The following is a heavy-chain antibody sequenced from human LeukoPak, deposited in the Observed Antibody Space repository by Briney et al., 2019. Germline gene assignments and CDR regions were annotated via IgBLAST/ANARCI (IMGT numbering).Heavy chain of an antibody. V-gene: IGHV1-69*13. Sequence: GASVKVSCTASGGTFSSYAISWVRQAPGQGLEWMGGIIPIFGTANYAQKFQGRVTITADESTSTAYMELSSLRSEDTAVYYCARTLRRYCSGGSCYPDSDYWGQGTLVTVSS. CDR3: ARTLRRYCSGGSCYPDSDY. J-gene: IGHJ4*02. D-gene: IGHD2-15*01. CDR1: GGTFSSYA. CDR2: IIPIFGTA.